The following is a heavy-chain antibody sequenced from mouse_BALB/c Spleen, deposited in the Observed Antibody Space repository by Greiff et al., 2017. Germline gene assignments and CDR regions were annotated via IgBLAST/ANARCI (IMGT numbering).Heavy chain of an antibody. CDR3: PRDRETTVPDT. J-gene: IGHJ2*01. V-gene: IGHV5-6-4*01. CDR1: GFTFSSYT. D-gene: IGHD1-1*01. CDR2: ISSGGSYT. Sequence: EVQVVESGGGLVKPGGSLKLSCAASGFTFSSYTMSWVRQTPEKRLEWVATISSGGSYTYYPDSVKGRFTISRDNAKNTLYLQMSSLKSEDTAMYYCPRDRETTVPDTGGQGTT.